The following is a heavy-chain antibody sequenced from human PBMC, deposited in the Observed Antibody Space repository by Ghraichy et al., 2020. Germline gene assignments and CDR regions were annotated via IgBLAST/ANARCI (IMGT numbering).Heavy chain of an antibody. Sequence: GGSLRLSCAASGFTFDDYAMHWVRQAPGKGLEWVSGISWNSGSIGYADSVKGRFTISRDNAKNSLYLQMNSLRAEDTALYYCAKDQELFYYDSSGSSLYHAFDIWGQGTMVTVSS. D-gene: IGHD3-22*01. CDR1: GFTFDDYA. J-gene: IGHJ3*02. V-gene: IGHV3-9*01. CDR2: ISWNSGSI. CDR3: AKDQELFYYDSSGSSLYHAFDI.